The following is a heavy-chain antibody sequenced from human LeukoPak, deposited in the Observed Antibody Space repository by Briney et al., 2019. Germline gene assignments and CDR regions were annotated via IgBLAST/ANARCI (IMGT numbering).Heavy chain of an antibody. CDR2: IYHSGST. CDR3: ARSSTTVNANWFDP. CDR1: GGSISSSNW. Sequence: PSETLSLTCTVSGGSISSSNWWSWVRQPPGKGLEWIGEIYHSGSTNYNPSLKSRVTISVDKSKNQFSLKLSSVTAADTAVYYCARSSTTVNANWFDPWGQGTLVTVSS. V-gene: IGHV4-4*02. J-gene: IGHJ5*02. D-gene: IGHD4-17*01.